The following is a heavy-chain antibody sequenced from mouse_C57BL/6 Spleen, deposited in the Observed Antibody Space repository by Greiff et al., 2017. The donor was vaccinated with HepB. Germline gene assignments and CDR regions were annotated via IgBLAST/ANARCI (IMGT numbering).Heavy chain of an antibody. D-gene: IGHD1-1*01. CDR2: ISDGGSYT. CDR1: GFTFSSYA. Sequence: EVQVVESGGGLVKPGGSLKLSCAASGFTFSSYAMSWVRQTPEKRLEWVATISDGGSYTYYPDNVKGRFTISRDNAKNNLYLQMSHLKSEDTAMYYCARDRIYYGSSYEGYFDVWGTGTTVTVSS. CDR3: ARDRIYYGSSYEGYFDV. V-gene: IGHV5-4*01. J-gene: IGHJ1*03.